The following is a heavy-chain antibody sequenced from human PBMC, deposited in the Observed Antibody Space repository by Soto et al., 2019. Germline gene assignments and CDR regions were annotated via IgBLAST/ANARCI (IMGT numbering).Heavy chain of an antibody. V-gene: IGHV1-2*04. CDR3: ARDGSGSYPFYYGLDV. CDR2: INPNSGGT. J-gene: IGHJ6*02. CDR1: GYTFTGHY. D-gene: IGHD3-10*01. Sequence: ASVKVSCKASGYTFTGHYMHWVRQAPGHGLEWMGWINPNSGGTNYVQKFQGWVTMTRDTSISTAYMELSRLRSNDTAVYYCARDGSGSYPFYYGLDVWGQGTTVTVSS.